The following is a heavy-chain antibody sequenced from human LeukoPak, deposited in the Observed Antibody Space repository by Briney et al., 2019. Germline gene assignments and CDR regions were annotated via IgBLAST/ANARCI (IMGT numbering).Heavy chain of an antibody. J-gene: IGHJ4*02. CDR3: ARDKYYYDSSGSIRFDY. Sequence: SETLSLTCTVSGGSITSSNYQWGWIRQPPGKGLEWIGSISYSGSTYFNLSLKSRVIISVDTSKNQFSLKLSSVTAADTAVYYCARDKYYYDSSGSIRFDYWGQGTLVTASS. CDR2: ISYSGST. D-gene: IGHD3-22*01. V-gene: IGHV4-39*07. CDR1: GGSITSSNYQ.